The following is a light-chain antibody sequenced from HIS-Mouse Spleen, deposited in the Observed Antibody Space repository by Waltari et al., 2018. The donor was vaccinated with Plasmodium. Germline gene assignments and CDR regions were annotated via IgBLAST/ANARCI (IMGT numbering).Light chain of an antibody. CDR3: SSYAGSNNLG. V-gene: IGLV2-8*01. Sequence: QSALTQPPSASGSPGQSVTISCTGTSSDVGGYNYVSWYQPHPGNAPKLMIYEVSKRPSGVPYRFSGSKAGNTASLTVSGLQAEDQADYYCSSYAGSNNLGFGGGTKLTVL. CDR2: EVS. J-gene: IGLJ2*01. CDR1: SSDVGGYNY.